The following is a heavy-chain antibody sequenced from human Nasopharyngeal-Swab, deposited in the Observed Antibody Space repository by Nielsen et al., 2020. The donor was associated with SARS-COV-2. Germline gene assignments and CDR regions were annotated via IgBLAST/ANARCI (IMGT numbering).Heavy chain of an antibody. CDR3: ARGDLRDDAFDI. CDR1: GGSISSYY. Sequence: LETLSLTCTVSGGSISSYYWSWIRQPPGKGLEWIGYIYYSGSINYNPSLKSRVTISVDTSKNQFSLKLSSVTAADTAVYYCARGDLRDDAFDIWGQGTMATVSS. D-gene: IGHD5-24*01. CDR2: IYYSGSI. V-gene: IGHV4-59*01. J-gene: IGHJ3*02.